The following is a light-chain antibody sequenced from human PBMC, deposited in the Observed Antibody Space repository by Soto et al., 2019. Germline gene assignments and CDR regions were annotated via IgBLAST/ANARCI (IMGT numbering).Light chain of an antibody. CDR3: CSYAGSYTLV. V-gene: IGLV2-11*01. CDR1: SSDVGGYNY. J-gene: IGLJ1*01. CDR2: DVS. Sequence: QSALTQPRSVSGSPGQSVTISCTGTSSDVGGYNYVSWYQQHPGKAPKLMIYDVSKRPSGVPDRFSGSKSGNTASLTISGLQAEDVADYYCCSYAGSYTLVFGTGTKRTVL.